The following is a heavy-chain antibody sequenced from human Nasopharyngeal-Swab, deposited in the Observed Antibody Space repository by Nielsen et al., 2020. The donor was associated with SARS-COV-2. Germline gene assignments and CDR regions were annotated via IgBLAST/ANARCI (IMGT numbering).Heavy chain of an antibody. D-gene: IGHD5-24*01. V-gene: IGHV3-7*03. CDR3: AREGRDGAVSS. J-gene: IGHJ5*02. Sequence: GGAPRLSSAATGFTFCSYWMRWGRPAPGRGLEWLAHTKEDGTVTHYVDSVRGRFTVSRDNAKNSLFLQMNSLRAEDTAVYFCAREGRDGAVSSWGQGTLVTVSS. CDR2: TKEDGTVT. CDR1: GFTFCSYW.